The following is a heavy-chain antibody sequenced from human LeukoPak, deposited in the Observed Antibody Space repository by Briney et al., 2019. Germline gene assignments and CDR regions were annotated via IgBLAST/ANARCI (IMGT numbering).Heavy chain of an antibody. CDR1: GFTFDDYA. CDR3: AKVDGYCSSTSCYRDAEYFQH. D-gene: IGHD2-2*02. J-gene: IGHJ1*01. Sequence: GRSLRLSCAASGFTFDDYAMHWVRQAPGKGLEWVSGISWNSGSIGYADSVKGRFTISRDNAKNSPYLQMNSLRAEDTALYYCAKVDGYCSSTSCYRDAEYFQHWGQGTLVTVSS. CDR2: ISWNSGSI. V-gene: IGHV3-9*01.